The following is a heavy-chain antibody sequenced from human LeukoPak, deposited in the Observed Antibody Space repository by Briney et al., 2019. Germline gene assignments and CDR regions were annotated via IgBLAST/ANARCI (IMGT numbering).Heavy chain of an antibody. CDR1: GGSISSYY. Sequence: SETLSLTCTVSGGSISSYYWSWIRQPPGKGLEWIGYIYYSGSTNYNPSLKSRVTISVDTSKNQFSLKLSSVTAADTAVYYCARDSTTDYATSWFDPWGQGTLVTVSS. D-gene: IGHD4-17*01. V-gene: IGHV4-59*01. CDR2: IYYSGST. CDR3: ARDSTTDYATSWFDP. J-gene: IGHJ5*02.